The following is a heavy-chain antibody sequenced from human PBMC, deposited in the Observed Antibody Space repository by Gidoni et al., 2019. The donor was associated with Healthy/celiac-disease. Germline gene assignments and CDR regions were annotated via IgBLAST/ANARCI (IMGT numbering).Heavy chain of an antibody. J-gene: IGHJ6*02. CDR3: AREKGGGDGYNWVTESYGMDV. CDR1: GYTFTSYY. Sequence: QVQLVQSGAEVKKPGASVKVSCKASGYTFTSYYMHCVRQAPGHGLEWMGIINPSGGSTSYAQKFQGRVTMTKDTSTSTVYMELSSLRSEDTAVYYCAREKGGGDGYNWVTESYGMDVWGQGTTVTVSS. CDR2: INPSGGST. V-gene: IGHV1-46*01. D-gene: IGHD5-12*01.